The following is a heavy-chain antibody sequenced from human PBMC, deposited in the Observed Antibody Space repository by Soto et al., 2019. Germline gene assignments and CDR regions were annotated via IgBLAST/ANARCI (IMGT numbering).Heavy chain of an antibody. CDR1: GYTFTSYG. J-gene: IGHJ6*03. Sequence: ASVKVSCKASGYTFTSYGISWVRQAPGQGLEWMGWISAYNGNTNYAQKLQGRVTMTTDTSTSTAYMELRSLRSDDTAVYYCARGPSSTATRYYYYYYMDVWGKGTTVTVSS. V-gene: IGHV1-18*01. D-gene: IGHD2-15*01. CDR2: ISAYNGNT. CDR3: ARGPSSTATRYYYYYYMDV.